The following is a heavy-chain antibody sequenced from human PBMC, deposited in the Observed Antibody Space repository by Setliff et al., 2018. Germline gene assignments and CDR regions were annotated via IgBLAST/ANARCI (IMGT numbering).Heavy chain of an antibody. V-gene: IGHV1-69*13. J-gene: IGHJ3*02. D-gene: IGHD3-22*01. CDR1: GYTFTSYG. CDR2: IIPIFGTA. Sequence: ASVKVSCKASGYTFTSYGISWVRQAPGQGLEWMGGIIPIFGTANYAQKFQGRVTITADESTSTVYMDMSSLRSEDTAVYYCARDVFPYHYEGAFDIWGQGTMVTVSS. CDR3: ARDVFPYHYEGAFDI.